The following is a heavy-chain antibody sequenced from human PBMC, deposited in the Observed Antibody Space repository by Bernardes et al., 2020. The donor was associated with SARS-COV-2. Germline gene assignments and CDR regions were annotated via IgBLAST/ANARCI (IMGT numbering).Heavy chain of an antibody. V-gene: IGHV3-13*01. CDR1: GFTFSSYD. J-gene: IGHJ5*02. CDR2: ICPAGDT. Sequence: GGSLRLSCAASGFTFSSYDMHWVRQATGKGLEWVSVICPAGDTYYPGSVKGRFTISRENAKNSLYLQMNSLRAGDTAVYYCARARYDSSGYFNWFDPWGQGTLVTVSS. D-gene: IGHD3-22*01. CDR3: ARARYDSSGYFNWFDP.